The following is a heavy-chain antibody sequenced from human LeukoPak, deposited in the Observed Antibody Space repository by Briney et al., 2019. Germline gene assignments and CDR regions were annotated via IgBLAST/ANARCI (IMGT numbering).Heavy chain of an antibody. CDR3: ARDPDFAALDS. J-gene: IGHJ4*02. CDR2: INWNGGST. Sequence: PGGSLRLSCAASGFTFDDYGMSWVRQAPGKGLEWVSGINWNGGSTGYADSVKGRFTISRDNARNSLYLQMNSLRADDTAVYYCARDPDFAALDSWGRGIVVTVSS. D-gene: IGHD1-14*01. V-gene: IGHV3-20*04. CDR1: GFTFDDYG.